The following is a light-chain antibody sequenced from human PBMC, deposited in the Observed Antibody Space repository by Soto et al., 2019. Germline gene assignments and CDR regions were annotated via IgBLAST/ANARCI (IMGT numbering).Light chain of an antibody. J-gene: IGLJ3*02. V-gene: IGLV2-14*01. Sequence: QSALAQPVSVSGSPGQSITISCTGTSSDIGAYNYVSWFQQFPGKPPKLIIYEVYNRPSGISNRFSGSKSGNTASLTISGLQAEDEAHYFCTSYTSSSPWVFGGGTKLTVL. CDR3: TSYTSSSPWV. CDR2: EVY. CDR1: SSDIGAYNY.